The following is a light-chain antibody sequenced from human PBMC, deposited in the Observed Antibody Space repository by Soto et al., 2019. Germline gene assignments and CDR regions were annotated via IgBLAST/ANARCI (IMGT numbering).Light chain of an antibody. Sequence: EIFLTQSPSILFFSPGATAPLSCRAIQCVSGSLGWYQQKPGQAPRLIIYDASVRATGIPARFSGSGSGTDFTLTISSLEPEDFGVYYCQQRSNWPPEWTFGQGTKVDIK. CDR1: QCVSGS. V-gene: IGKV3-11*01. CDR2: DAS. J-gene: IGKJ1*01. CDR3: QQRSNWPPEWT.